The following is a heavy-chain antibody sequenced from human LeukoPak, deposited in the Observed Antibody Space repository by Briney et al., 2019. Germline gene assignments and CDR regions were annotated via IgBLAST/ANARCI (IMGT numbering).Heavy chain of an antibody. CDR3: AKDYSSSWACFDY. CDR2: ISGSGGST. CDR1: GFTFTSFG. Sequence: GGTLRLSCAASGFTFTSFGMSWVCQAPGKGLEWVSTISGSGGSTYYADSVKGRFTISRDNSKNTLYLQMNSLRPEDTAVYYCAKDYSSSWACFDYWGQGTLVTVSS. D-gene: IGHD6-13*01. J-gene: IGHJ4*02. V-gene: IGHV3-23*01.